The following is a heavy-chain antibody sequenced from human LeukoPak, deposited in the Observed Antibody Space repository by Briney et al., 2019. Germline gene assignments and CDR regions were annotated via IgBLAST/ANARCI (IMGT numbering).Heavy chain of an antibody. D-gene: IGHD2-2*01. CDR3: ARGRPRCSSTSCLNWFDP. V-gene: IGHV1-8*03. Sequence: ASVRVSCKASGYTFTNYGITWVRQAPGQGLEWMGWITASNGNTDYAPKFQGRVTITRNTSISTAHMELSSLRSEDTAVYYCARGRPRCSSTSCLNWFDPWGQGTLVTVSS. CDR1: GYTFTNYG. CDR2: ITASNGNT. J-gene: IGHJ5*02.